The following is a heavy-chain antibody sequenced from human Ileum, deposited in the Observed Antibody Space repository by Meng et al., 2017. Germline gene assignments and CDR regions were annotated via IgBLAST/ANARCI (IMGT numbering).Heavy chain of an antibody. CDR2: MSFDGSKI. CDR3: AFGVCGSNCYYLES. CDR1: GFTFSSYG. D-gene: IGHD3-22*01. Sequence: QVQLVESGGGVVQPVGSLRLSCAACGFTFSSYGMPWVRQAPGKGLEWVALMSFDGSKIFYGDSVKGRFTISRDNSKNTLYLQMNSLRAEDTAVYYCAFGVCGSNCYYLESWGQGTLVTVSS. V-gene: IGHV3-30*03. J-gene: IGHJ4*02.